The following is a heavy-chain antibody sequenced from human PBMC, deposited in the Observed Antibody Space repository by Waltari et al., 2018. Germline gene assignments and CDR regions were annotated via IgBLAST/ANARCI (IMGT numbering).Heavy chain of an antibody. CDR3: AREGSQESVSLDY. J-gene: IGHJ4*02. CDR1: GFSFSDYG. Sequence: HLVESGGGVVQPGRSLRLSCVASGFSFSDYGIHWVRQAPGKGLEWVAVIWYDGSKKYYTDSVKGRFTVSRDNSKNTVHLHMNSPRTEDTAVYYCAREGSQESVSLDYWGQGTLVTVSS. CDR2: IWYDGSKK. V-gene: IGHV3-33*01.